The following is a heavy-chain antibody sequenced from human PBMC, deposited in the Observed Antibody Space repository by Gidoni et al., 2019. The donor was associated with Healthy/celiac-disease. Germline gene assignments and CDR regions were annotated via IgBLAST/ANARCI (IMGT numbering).Heavy chain of an antibody. D-gene: IGHD3-3*01. CDR3: ARAYYDFWSGCWFDP. Sequence: QVQLQESGPGLVKPSETLSLTCTVSGGSLSRYYWSWIRQPPGKGLEWIGYIYYSGSTNYNPSLKSRVTISVDTSKNQCSLKLSSVTAADTAVYYCARAYYDFWSGCWFDPWGQGTLVTVSS. J-gene: IGHJ5*02. V-gene: IGHV4-59*01. CDR1: GGSLSRYY. CDR2: IYYSGST.